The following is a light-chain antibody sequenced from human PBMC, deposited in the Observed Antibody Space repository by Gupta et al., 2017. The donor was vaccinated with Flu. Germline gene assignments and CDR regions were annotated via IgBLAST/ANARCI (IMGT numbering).Light chain of an antibody. Sequence: SSALPQPPSVSVSPGQTARITCAGDALTKKYAYGYQQKAGQAPVLIIYEDRKRPSGSPERVSGSSSGTMATLTISGAQVEDEADYYCYSTDTSGNHRVFGGGTNLTVL. CDR2: EDR. CDR3: YSTDTSGNHRV. CDR1: ALTKKY. J-gene: IGLJ3*02. V-gene: IGLV3-10*01.